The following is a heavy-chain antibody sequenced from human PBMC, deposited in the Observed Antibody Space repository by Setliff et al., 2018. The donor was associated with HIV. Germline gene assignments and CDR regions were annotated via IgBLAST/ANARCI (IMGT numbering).Heavy chain of an antibody. J-gene: IGHJ5*02. Sequence: PGGSLRLSCAASGFTFSDYYMSWIRQAPGKGLEWVSYISSSGSTIYYADSVKGRFTISRDNAKNSLYLQMNSLRAEDTAVYYCARDRSDYDILTGWNWFDPWGQGTLVTVSS. CDR2: ISSSGSTI. CDR3: ARDRSDYDILTGWNWFDP. D-gene: IGHD3-9*01. V-gene: IGHV3-11*04. CDR1: GFTFSDYY.